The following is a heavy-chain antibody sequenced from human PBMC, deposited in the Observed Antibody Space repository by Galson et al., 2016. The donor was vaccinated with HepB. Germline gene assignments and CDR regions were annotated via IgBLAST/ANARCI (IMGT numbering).Heavy chain of an antibody. V-gene: IGHV6-1*01. D-gene: IGHD4-17*01. CDR1: GDSVSSSTAA. CDR3: ARADLGYGSDYFDT. CDR2: TYYRSKWYN. Sequence: CAISGDSVSSSTAAWIWIRQSPSRGLEWLGRTYYRSKWYNDYAVSVKSRITITRDTSATTAYMELNNLTSEDTAVYYCARADLGYGSDYFDTWGQGTLVTVSS. J-gene: IGHJ5*02.